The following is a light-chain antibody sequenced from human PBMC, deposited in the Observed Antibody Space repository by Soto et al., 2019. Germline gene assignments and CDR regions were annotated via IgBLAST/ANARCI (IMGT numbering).Light chain of an antibody. CDR1: QSVDTW. CDR2: RAC. V-gene: IGKV1-5*03. CDR3: QQYNDYSRV. J-gene: IGKJ1*01. Sequence: DIQMTQSPSTLSASIGDTVTITCRTSQSVDTWLAWYQHNAGKAPKLLIYRACSLATGVPSRFSGSGSGTAFTLTTTSLQPDDFATCYCQQYNDYSRVFGQGTQVEIK.